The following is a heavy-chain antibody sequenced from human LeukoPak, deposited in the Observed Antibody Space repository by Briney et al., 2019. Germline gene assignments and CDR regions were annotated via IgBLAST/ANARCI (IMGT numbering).Heavy chain of an antibody. CDR2: ISGSGGST. V-gene: IGHV3-23*01. CDR3: ASASVDSYGPESYYYYGMDV. D-gene: IGHD5-18*01. J-gene: IGHJ6*02. Sequence: PGGSLRLSCAASGFTFGSYAMSWVRQAPGKGLEWVSAISGSGGSTYYADSVKGRFTISRDNSKNTLYLQMNSLRAEDTAVYYCASASVDSYGPESYYYYGMDVWGQGTTVTVSS. CDR1: GFTFGSYA.